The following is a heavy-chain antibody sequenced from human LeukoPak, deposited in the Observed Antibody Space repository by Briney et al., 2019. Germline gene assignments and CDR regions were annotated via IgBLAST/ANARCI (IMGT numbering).Heavy chain of an antibody. CDR2: IYYSGST. Sequence: SETLSLTCTVSGGSISSYYWSWIRQPPGKGLEWIGYIYYSGSTYYNPSLKSRVTISVDTSKNQFSLKLSSVTAADTAVYYCARAYYYDSSGYYYGGEFDYWGQGTLVTVSS. D-gene: IGHD3-22*01. V-gene: IGHV4-59*01. CDR1: GGSISSYY. J-gene: IGHJ4*02. CDR3: ARAYYYDSSGYYYGGEFDY.